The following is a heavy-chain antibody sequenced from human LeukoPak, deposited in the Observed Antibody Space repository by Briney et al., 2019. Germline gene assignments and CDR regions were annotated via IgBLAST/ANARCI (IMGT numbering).Heavy chain of an antibody. J-gene: IGHJ6*03. V-gene: IGHV5-51*01. CDR1: GYSFTSYW. CDR3: ARRTAYYDFWSGYYYYYMDV. CDR2: IYPGDSDT. D-gene: IGHD3-3*01. Sequence: GESLKISCKGSGYSFTSYWIGWVRQMPGKGLEWMGIIYPGDSDTGYSPSFQGQVTISADKSISTAYLQWSSLKASDTAMYYCARRTAYYDFWSGYYYYYMDVWGKGTTVTVSS.